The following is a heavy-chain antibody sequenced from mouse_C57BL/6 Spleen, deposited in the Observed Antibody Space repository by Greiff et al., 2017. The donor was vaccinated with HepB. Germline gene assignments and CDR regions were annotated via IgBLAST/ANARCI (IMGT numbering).Heavy chain of an antibody. V-gene: IGHV5-4*01. Sequence: EVQGVESGGGLVKPGGSLKLSCAASGFPFSSYALSWVRLTPEKRLAWVATISDGGSYTYYPDNVKGRFTISRDNAKNNLYLQMSHLKSEDTAMYYCARPTYAMDYWGQGTSVTVSS. CDR3: ARPTYAMDY. CDR1: GFPFSSYA. J-gene: IGHJ4*01. CDR2: ISDGGSYT. D-gene: IGHD2-10*01.